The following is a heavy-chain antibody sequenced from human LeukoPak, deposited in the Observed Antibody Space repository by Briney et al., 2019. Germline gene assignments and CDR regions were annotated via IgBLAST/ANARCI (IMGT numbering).Heavy chain of an antibody. CDR1: GGSISSGGYY. CDR3: ARNSRVVPAHPFDY. D-gene: IGHD2-2*01. J-gene: IGHJ4*02. V-gene: IGHV4-31*03. CDR2: IYYSGST. Sequence: SQTLFLTCTVSGGSISSGGYYWSWIRQHPGKGLEWIGYIYYSGSTYYNPSLKSRVTISVDTSKNQFSLKLSSVTAADTAVYYCARNSRVVPAHPFDYWGQGTLVTVSS.